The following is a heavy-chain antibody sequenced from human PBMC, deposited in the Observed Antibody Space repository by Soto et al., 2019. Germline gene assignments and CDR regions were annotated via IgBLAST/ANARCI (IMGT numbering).Heavy chain of an antibody. D-gene: IGHD2-15*01. V-gene: IGHV1-69*13. CDR1: GGTFSSYA. J-gene: IGHJ5*02. CDR3: ARGLDDCSGGSCYFNWFDP. CDR2: IIPIFGTA. Sequence: ASVKVSCKASGGTFSSYAISWVRQAPGQWLEWMGGIIPIFGTANYAQKFQGRVTITADESTSTAYMELSSLRSEDTAVYYCARGLDDCSGGSCYFNWFDPWGQGTLVTVSS.